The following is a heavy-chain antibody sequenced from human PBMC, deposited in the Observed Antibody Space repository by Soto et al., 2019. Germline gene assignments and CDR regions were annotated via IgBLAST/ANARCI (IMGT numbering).Heavy chain of an antibody. CDR3: ARAFTMRDKYYFDY. V-gene: IGHV3-30-3*01. J-gene: IGHJ4*02. CDR2: ISYDGSNK. CDR1: GFTFSSYA. D-gene: IGHD3-22*01. Sequence: GGSLRLSCAASGFTFSSYAMHWVRQAPGKGLEWVAVISYDGSNKYYADSVKGRFTISRDNSKNTLSLQMTSLRAEDTAVYYWARAFTMRDKYYFDYWGQGTLVTVSS.